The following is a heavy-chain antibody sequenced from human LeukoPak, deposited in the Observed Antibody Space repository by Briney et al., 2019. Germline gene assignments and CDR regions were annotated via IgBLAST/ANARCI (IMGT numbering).Heavy chain of an antibody. D-gene: IGHD2-2*01. CDR2: ISGSGGST. J-gene: IGHJ4*02. V-gene: IGHV3-23*01. CDR1: GFTFSSYA. CDR3: ARGGDIVVVPAAMLDY. Sequence: GGSLRLSCAASGFTFSSYAMTWVRQAPGKGLEWVSAISGSGGSTYYADFVKGRFTISRDSSKNTLYLQMNSLRAEDTAVYYCARGGDIVVVPAAMLDYWGQGTLVTVSS.